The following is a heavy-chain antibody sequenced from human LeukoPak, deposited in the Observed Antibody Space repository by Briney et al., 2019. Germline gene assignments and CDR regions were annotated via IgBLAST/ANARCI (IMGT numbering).Heavy chain of an antibody. D-gene: IGHD1-1*01. Sequence: PGGSLRLSCTASGFTFINYSMNWVRQAPGKGLEWVSAISGSGGSTYYADSVKGRFTISRDNSKNTLYLQMNSPRAEDTAVYYCAKDRRSWNLNWFDPWGQGTLVTVSS. CDR1: GFTFINYS. CDR2: ISGSGGST. V-gene: IGHV3-23*01. CDR3: AKDRRSWNLNWFDP. J-gene: IGHJ5*02.